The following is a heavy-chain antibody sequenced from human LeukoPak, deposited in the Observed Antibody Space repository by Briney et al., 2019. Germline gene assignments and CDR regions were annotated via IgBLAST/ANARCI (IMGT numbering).Heavy chain of an antibody. D-gene: IGHD6-13*01. J-gene: IGHJ4*02. V-gene: IGHV3-53*01. CDR2: IYSGGNT. CDR3: AREQPPGIYFDY. Sequence: GGSLRLSCAASGFAVSSNYMSWVRQAPGKGLEWVSIIYSGGNTYYADSVKARFTISRDNSKNTVYLQVNSLRAEDTAVYYCAREQPPGIYFDYWGQGTPGTVSS. CDR1: GFAVSSNY.